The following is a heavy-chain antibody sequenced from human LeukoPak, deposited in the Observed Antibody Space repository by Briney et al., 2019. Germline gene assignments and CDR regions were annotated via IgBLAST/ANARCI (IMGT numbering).Heavy chain of an antibody. J-gene: IGHJ5*02. CDR2: IIPIFGTA. CDR3: AREGWIVVVLAATWAMYGPVRYNWFDP. Sequence: ASVKVSCKASGGTFSSYAISWVRQAPGQGLEWMGGIIPIFGTANYAQKFQGRVTITADESTSTAYMELSSLRSEDTAVYYCAREGWIVVVLAATWAMYGPVRYNWFDPWGQGTLVTVSS. V-gene: IGHV1-69*13. CDR1: GGTFSSYA. D-gene: IGHD2-2*01.